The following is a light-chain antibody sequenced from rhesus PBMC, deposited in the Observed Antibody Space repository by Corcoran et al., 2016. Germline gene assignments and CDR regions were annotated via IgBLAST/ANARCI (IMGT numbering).Light chain of an antibody. Sequence: DIVMTQTPLSLPVTPGEPASISCRSSQSLLHSNGYTYLYWYLQKPGQSPQLLMYFASYRASGVPDRSRGSGSGTDLTLGISRVEAEDIGVYYCMQGTQLPYSFGQGTKVEIK. V-gene: IGKV2-91*01. CDR1: QSLLHSNGYTY. CDR3: MQGTQLPYS. CDR2: FAS. J-gene: IGKJ2*01.